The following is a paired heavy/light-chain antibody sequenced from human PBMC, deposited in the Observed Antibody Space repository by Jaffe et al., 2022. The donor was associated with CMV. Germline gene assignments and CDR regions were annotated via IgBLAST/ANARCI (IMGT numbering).Heavy chain of an antibody. CDR2: IHYSGSA. Sequence: QVQLQESGPRLVKPSETLSLTCTVSGGSINNYFWNWIRQPPGKALEWIGYIHYSGSANYNPSLKSRVIISVDTSKNQFSLKLNSVTAADTAVYYCARADNDFWSGSPNWFDPWGQGSLVSVSS. D-gene: IGHD3-3*01. CDR3: ARADNDFWSGSPNWFDP. CDR1: GGSINNYF. V-gene: IGHV4-59*01. J-gene: IGHJ5*02.
Light chain of an antibody. Sequence: EIVMTQSPATLSVSPGERATLSCRASQSVSSRLAWYQQKPGQAPRLLIYGASTRATGIPARFTGSGSGTEFTLTISSLQSEDFAVYYCLQYNNWPPFTFGPGSKVDI. J-gene: IGKJ3*01. CDR3: LQYNNWPPFT. CDR2: GAS. CDR1: QSVSSR. V-gene: IGKV3-15*01.